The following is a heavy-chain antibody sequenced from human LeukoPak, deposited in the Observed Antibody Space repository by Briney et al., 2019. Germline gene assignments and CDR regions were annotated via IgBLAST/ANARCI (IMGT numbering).Heavy chain of an antibody. CDR1: GYSFTSYW. V-gene: IGHV5-51*01. D-gene: IGHD3-9*01. J-gene: IGHJ4*02. Sequence: GESLKISCKGSGYSFTSYWIGWVRQMPGKGLEWMGIIYPGDSDTRYSPSFQGQVTISADKSISTAYLQWSSLKASDTAMYYCARQGALDYDILTGYKYYFDYWGQGTLVTVSS. CDR3: ARQGALDYDILTGYKYYFDY. CDR2: IYPGDSDT.